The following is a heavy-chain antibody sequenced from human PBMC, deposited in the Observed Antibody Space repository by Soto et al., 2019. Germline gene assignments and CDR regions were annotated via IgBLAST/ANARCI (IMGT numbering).Heavy chain of an antibody. CDR2: IIPILGIT. V-gene: IGHV1-69*04. J-gene: IGHJ4*02. CDR1: GGTFSSYT. CDR3: ARDVVVVPAAILYLFDY. Sequence: SVKVSCKASGGTFSSYTISWVRQAPGQGLEWMGIIIPILGITSYAQKFQGRVTMTRDTSTSTAYMELSSLRSEDTAVYYCARDVVVVPAAILYLFDYWGQGTLVTVSS. D-gene: IGHD2-2*01.